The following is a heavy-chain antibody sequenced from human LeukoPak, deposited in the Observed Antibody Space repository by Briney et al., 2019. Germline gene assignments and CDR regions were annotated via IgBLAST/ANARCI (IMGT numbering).Heavy chain of an antibody. CDR3: ARDLGQYYDTSDNWFDP. D-gene: IGHD3-22*01. J-gene: IGHJ5*02. V-gene: IGHV3-74*01. CDR2: INSDGINT. CDR1: GFTFSNYW. Sequence: GGSLRLSCAASGFTFSNYWMHWVRQAPGKGLVWVSRINSDGINTSYADSVKGRFTISRDNAKNTLNLQMNSLRAEDTAAYYCARDLGQYYDTSDNWFDPWGQGTLVTVSS.